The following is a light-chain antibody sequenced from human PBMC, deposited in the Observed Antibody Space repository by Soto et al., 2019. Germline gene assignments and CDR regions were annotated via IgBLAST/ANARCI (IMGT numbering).Light chain of an antibody. J-gene: IGKJ1*01. CDR3: QQYGSSPPVT. Sequence: VLTQSPGTLSLSPGERATFSCRATQSITNNYVAWYQQKPGQAPRLLIYGASRRATGIPDRISGSGSGTDFALSITRLEPEDFAVYYCQQYGSSPPVTFGQGTKV. CDR2: GAS. CDR1: QSITNNY. V-gene: IGKV3-20*01.